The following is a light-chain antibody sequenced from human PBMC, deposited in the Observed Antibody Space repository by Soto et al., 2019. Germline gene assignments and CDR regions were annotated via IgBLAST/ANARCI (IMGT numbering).Light chain of an antibody. J-gene: IGLJ3*02. Sequence: QAVLTQPPSVSGAPGQRVTISRTGDSSNIGAPYDVHWYQQLPGAVPKLLISGNSNRPSGVPDRFSGSKSGPSASLAITGLQAEDEADYYCQSYDSSLSGWVFGGGTKLTVL. V-gene: IGLV1-40*01. CDR2: GNS. CDR1: SSNIGAPYD. CDR3: QSYDSSLSGWV.